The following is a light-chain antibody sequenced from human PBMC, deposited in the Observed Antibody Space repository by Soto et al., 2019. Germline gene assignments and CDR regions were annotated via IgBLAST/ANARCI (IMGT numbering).Light chain of an antibody. J-gene: IGKJ5*01. CDR2: DAS. CDR3: QQYENLPT. Sequence: DIPMAQSPSSLSASLGDRITINCQASQNINNYLNWYQQKPGRAPKLLIYDASNLEAGVPSRFRGSGSGTDFTFTISRLQPEDIATYYCQQYENLPTFGQGTRLEI. V-gene: IGKV1-33*01. CDR1: QNINNY.